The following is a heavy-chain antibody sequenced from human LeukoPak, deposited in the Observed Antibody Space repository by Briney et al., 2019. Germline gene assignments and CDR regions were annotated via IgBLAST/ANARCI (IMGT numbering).Heavy chain of an antibody. J-gene: IGHJ6*02. V-gene: IGHV3-23*01. CDR2: ISGSGGST. CDR3: AKRHCSSTSCYVNGMDV. CDR1: GFTFSSYA. D-gene: IGHD2-2*01. Sequence: GGSLRLSCAASGFTFSSYAMSWVRQAPGKGLGWVSAISGSGGSTYYADSVKGRFTISRDNSKNTLYLQMNSLRAEDTAVYYCAKRHCSSTSCYVNGMDVWGQGTTVTVSS.